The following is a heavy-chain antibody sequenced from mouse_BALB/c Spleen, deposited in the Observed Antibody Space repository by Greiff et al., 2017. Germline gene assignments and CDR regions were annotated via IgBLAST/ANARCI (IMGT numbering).Heavy chain of an antibody. V-gene: IGHV5-12-1*01. CDR2: ISSGGGST. Sequence: EVQLVESGGGLVKPGGSLKLSCAASGFAFSSYDMSWVRQTPEKRLEWVAYISSGGGSTYYPDTVKGRFTISRDNAKNTLYLQMSSLKSEDTAMYYCARHYYDRHYYAMDYWGQGTSVTVSS. D-gene: IGHD1-1*01. CDR1: GFAFSSYD. CDR3: ARHYYDRHYYAMDY. J-gene: IGHJ4*01.